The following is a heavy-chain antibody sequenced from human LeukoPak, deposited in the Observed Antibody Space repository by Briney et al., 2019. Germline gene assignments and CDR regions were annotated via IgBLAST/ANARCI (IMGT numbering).Heavy chain of an antibody. Sequence: GASVKVSCKASGYTFTGYYMHWVRQAPGQGLEWMGWINPNSGGTNYAQKFQGRVTMTRDTSISTAYMELSRLRSDDTAVYYCARIFRDSSGYYYGDYWGQGTLVTASS. J-gene: IGHJ4*02. CDR2: INPNSGGT. V-gene: IGHV1-2*02. CDR1: GYTFTGYY. CDR3: ARIFRDSSGYYYGDY. D-gene: IGHD3-22*01.